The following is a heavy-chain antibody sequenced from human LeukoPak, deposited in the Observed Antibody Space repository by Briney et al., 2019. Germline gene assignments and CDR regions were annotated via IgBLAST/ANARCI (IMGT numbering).Heavy chain of an antibody. CDR3: ARVSAYYYGSGSYYDDYYYMDV. CDR1: GGTFSSYA. J-gene: IGHJ6*03. V-gene: IGHV1-69*01. Sequence: GASVKLSCKASGGTFSSYAISWVRQAPGQGLEWMGGIIPIFGTANYAQKFQGRVTITADESTSTAYMELSSLRSEDTAVYYCARVSAYYYGSGSYYDDYYYMDVWGKGTTVPVSS. CDR2: IIPIFGTA. D-gene: IGHD3-10*01.